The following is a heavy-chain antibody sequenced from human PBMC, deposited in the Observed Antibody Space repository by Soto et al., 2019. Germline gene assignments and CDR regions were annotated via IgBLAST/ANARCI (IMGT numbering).Heavy chain of an antibody. D-gene: IGHD3-16*01. CDR1: GVTFKDYG. J-gene: IGHJ2*01. CDR2: ISYDGKQT. CDR3: ARDGWGSNWDFDH. V-gene: IGHV3-30*03. Sequence: GGSLRLSCGAPGVTFKDYGMHWVRQAPGKGLEWVAVISYDGKQTYYADSVKGRFTISKDKSKRTLFLQMNSLRVDDTAVYYWARDGWGSNWDFDHWGRGTLVT.